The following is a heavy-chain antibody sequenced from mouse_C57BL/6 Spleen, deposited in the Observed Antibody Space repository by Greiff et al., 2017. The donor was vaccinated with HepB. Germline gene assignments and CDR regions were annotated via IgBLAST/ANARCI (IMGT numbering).Heavy chain of an antibody. V-gene: IGHV14-4*01. J-gene: IGHJ3*01. Sequence: EVQLQQSGAELVRPGASVKLSCTASGFNIKDDYMHWVKQRPEQGLEWIGWIDPENGDTEYASKFQGKATITADTSSNTAYLQLSSLTAEDTAVYYCTTCNGYSAWFAYCGQGTLVTVSA. D-gene: IGHD2-3*01. CDR1: GFNIKDDY. CDR2: IDPENGDT. CDR3: TTCNGYSAWFAY.